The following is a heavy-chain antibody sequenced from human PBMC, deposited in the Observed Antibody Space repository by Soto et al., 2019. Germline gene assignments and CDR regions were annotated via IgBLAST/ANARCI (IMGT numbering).Heavy chain of an antibody. CDR2: IIPIFGTA. Sequence: EAPVKVSCKASGGTFSSCAISWVRQAPGQGLEWMGGIIPIFGTANYAQKFQGRVTITADESTSTAYMELSSLRSEDTAVYYCARRGAIVVVVAANEPDYYYYGMDVWGQGTTVTVSS. J-gene: IGHJ6*02. CDR3: ARRGAIVVVVAANEPDYYYYGMDV. D-gene: IGHD2-15*01. V-gene: IGHV1-69*13. CDR1: GGTFSSCA.